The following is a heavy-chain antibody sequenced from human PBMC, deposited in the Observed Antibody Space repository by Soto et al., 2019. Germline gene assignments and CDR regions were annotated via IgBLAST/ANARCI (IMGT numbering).Heavy chain of an antibody. CDR2: IYHSGST. CDR3: ARGQGTRENWFDP. J-gene: IGHJ5*02. CDR1: GDSISSGGF. V-gene: IGHV4-4*02. Sequence: QVQLQESGPGLVRPSQTLFLTCSVSGDSISSGGFYWTWVRRHPGKGLEWIGEIYHSGSTNYNPSLKSRVTISVDKSKNQFSLKLSSVTAADTAVYYCARGQGTRENWFDPWGQGTLVTVSS. D-gene: IGHD3-10*01.